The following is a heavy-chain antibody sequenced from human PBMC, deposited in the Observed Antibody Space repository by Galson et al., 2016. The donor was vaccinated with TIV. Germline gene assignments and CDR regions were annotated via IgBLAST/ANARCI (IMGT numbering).Heavy chain of an antibody. CDR2: MSPSHGNT. CDR1: GYTFTSFD. CDR3: ARGHYYDSSGYSFDL. V-gene: IGHV1-8*01. D-gene: IGHD3-22*01. J-gene: IGHJ4*02. Sequence: SVKVSCKASGYTFTSFDISWIRQAPGQGLEWMGWMSPSHGNTGYAQKFRGRITMTRHPSTTTVYMELSGLTSEDTAVYYCARGHYYDSSGYSFDLWGQGTLVTVSS.